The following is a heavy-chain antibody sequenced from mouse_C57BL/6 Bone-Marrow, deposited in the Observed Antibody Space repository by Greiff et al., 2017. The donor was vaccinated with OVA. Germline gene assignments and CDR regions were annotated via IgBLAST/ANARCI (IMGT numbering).Heavy chain of an antibody. J-gene: IGHJ2*01. Sequence: QVQPKQSGPELVKPGASVKISCKASGYAFSSSWMNWVKQRPGKGLEWIGRIYPGDGDTNYNGKFKGKATLTADKSSSTAYMQLSSLTYEDSAVYYCARTNFDYWGQGTTLTVSS. CDR3: ARTNFDY. V-gene: IGHV1-82*01. CDR2: IYPGDGDT. CDR1: GYAFSSSW.